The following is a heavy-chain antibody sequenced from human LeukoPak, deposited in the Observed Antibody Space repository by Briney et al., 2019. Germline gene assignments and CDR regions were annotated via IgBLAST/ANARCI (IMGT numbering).Heavy chain of an antibody. V-gene: IGHV3-48*03. D-gene: IGHD4-17*01. CDR3: ARVNDYGDYGDFQH. Sequence: PGGSLRLSCAASGFIVSSNYMTWVRQAPGKGLEWVSYISSSGNTIYYADSVKGRFTISRDNAKNSLYLQMNSLRAEDTAVYYCARVNDYGDYGDFQHWGQGTLVTVSS. J-gene: IGHJ1*01. CDR2: ISSSGNTI. CDR1: GFIVSSNY.